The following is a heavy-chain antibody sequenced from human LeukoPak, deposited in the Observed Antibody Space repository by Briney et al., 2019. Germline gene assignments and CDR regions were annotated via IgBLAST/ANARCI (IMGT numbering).Heavy chain of an antibody. CDR2: INPNSGGT. V-gene: IGHV1-2*02. D-gene: IGHD3-22*01. CDR1: GYTFTGYY. Sequence: GASVKVSCKASGYTFTGYYMHWVRQAPGRGLEWMGWINPNSGGTNYAQKFQGRVTMTRDTSISTAYMELSRLRSDDTAVYYCARVSYYDSSGYPDYWGQGTLVTVSS. CDR3: ARVSYYDSSGYPDY. J-gene: IGHJ4*02.